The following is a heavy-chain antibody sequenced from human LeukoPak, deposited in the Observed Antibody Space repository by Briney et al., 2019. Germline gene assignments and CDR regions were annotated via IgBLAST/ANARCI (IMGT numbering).Heavy chain of an antibody. CDR1: GFTFSTYS. J-gene: IGHJ4*02. Sequence: PGGSLRLSCAASGFTFSTYSMNWVRQAPGKGLEWVSYISTSGSIIYYADSVKGRFTISRDNAKNSLYLQMNNLRAEDTAVYYCARDGDSSGWYSDYWGQGTLVTVSS. CDR3: ARDGDSSGWYSDY. D-gene: IGHD6-19*01. CDR2: ISTSGSII. V-gene: IGHV3-48*04.